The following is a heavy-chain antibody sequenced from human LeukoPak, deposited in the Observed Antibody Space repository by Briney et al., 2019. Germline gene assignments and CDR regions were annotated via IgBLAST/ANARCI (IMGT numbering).Heavy chain of an antibody. V-gene: IGHV3-74*01. Sequence: GGSLRLSCAASGFTLSDCWMQWVRQAPGKGLEWISRIYSDESSAYYADSVKGRFTISRNNAKKTLYLQMNSLRAEDTAMYYCARVSGSRNYYFGAFDIWGQGTMVTVSS. J-gene: IGHJ3*02. CDR2: IYSDESSA. CDR3: ARVSGSRNYYFGAFDI. CDR1: GFTLSDCW. D-gene: IGHD3-10*01.